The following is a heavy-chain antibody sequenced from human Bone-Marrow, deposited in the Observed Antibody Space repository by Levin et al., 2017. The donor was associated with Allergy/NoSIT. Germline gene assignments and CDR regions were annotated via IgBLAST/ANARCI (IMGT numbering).Heavy chain of an antibody. D-gene: IGHD2-21*02. V-gene: IGHV3-30*09. Sequence: PGGSLRLSCAASGFTFSSYAMHWVRQAPGKGLEWVAVISYDGNTKFYVDSVKGRFAISRDNSKNTLSLQMNSLTAEDTALYYCVRRRSLFSDPDGFDIWGQGTMVTISS. CDR2: ISYDGNTK. CDR1: GFTFSSYA. J-gene: IGHJ3*02. CDR3: VRRRSLFSDPDGFDI.